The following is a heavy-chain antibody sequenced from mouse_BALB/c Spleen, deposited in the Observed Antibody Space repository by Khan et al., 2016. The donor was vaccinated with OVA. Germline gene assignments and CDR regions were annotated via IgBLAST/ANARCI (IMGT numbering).Heavy chain of an antibody. CDR1: GYTFTDFA. V-gene: IGHV1S137*01. J-gene: IGHJ3*01. CDR2: ISTYYGDA. CDR3: ARGSGNSRFAY. D-gene: IGHD1-3*01. Sequence: QVQLQQSGAELVRPGVSVKISCKGSGYTFTDFAMHWVKQSHAKSLEWIGVISTYYGDASYNQKFKGKATVTVDKSFSTASMELARLTSEDSAIYYCARGSGNSRFAYWGQGTLVTVSA.